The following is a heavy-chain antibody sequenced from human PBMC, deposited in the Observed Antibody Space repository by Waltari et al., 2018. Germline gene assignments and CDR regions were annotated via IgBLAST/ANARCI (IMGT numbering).Heavy chain of an antibody. J-gene: IGHJ4*02. CDR3: ARHLRSAKAAALYYLDY. Sequence: QVQLQQWGAGLLKPSETLSLTCAVYGGSFSGYYWSWIRQPPGKGLEWIGEINHSRSTYYNPSLKSRITISVDTSKNQFSLKLSSVTAADTAVYYCARHLRSAKAAALYYLDYWGQGTLVTVSS. D-gene: IGHD6-13*01. CDR2: INHSRST. V-gene: IGHV4-34*01. CDR1: GGSFSGYY.